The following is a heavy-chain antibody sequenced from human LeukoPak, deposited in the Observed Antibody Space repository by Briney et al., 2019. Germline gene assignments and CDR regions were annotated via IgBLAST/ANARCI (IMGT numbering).Heavy chain of an antibody. Sequence: AGGSLRLSCAAAGFTFSSYEMNWVRQAPGKGLEWVSYISSSGSTIYYADSVKGRFTISRDNAKNSLYLQMNSLRAEDTAVYYCARVGDYVVNYYYYMDVWGKGTTVTVSS. D-gene: IGHD4-17*01. CDR1: GFTFSSYE. J-gene: IGHJ6*03. CDR3: ARVGDYVVNYYYYMDV. V-gene: IGHV3-48*03. CDR2: ISSSGSTI.